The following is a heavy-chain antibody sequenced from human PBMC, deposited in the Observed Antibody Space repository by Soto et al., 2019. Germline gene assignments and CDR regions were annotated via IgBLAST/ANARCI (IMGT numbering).Heavy chain of an antibody. CDR3: TTDSYSTIIIVRFDY. D-gene: IGHD3-22*01. J-gene: IGHJ4*01. Sequence: PGGSLRLSCAASGFTFSNAWINWLRQAPGKGLEWVGRIKSKTDGGTTDYAEPVKGRFAISRDDSNNMVYLQMNSLKIEDTAVYYCTTDSYSTIIIVRFDYWGHGTLVTVSS. V-gene: IGHV3-15*07. CDR2: IKSKTDGGTT. CDR1: GFTFSNAW.